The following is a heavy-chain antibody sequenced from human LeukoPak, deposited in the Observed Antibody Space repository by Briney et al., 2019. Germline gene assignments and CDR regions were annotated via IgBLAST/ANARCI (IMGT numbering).Heavy chain of an antibody. Sequence: GGSLTLSCAASGFSFNTYAMHWVRQAPGQGLEWVALIWHDGSHKFYSNSVRGQFTISRDNSKNTVYLQMNNLRPEDTAVYYCARDIFGSGSYPDFWGQGTLVTVSS. D-gene: IGHD3-10*01. CDR1: GFSFNTYA. J-gene: IGHJ4*02. V-gene: IGHV3-33*01. CDR2: IWHDGSHK. CDR3: ARDIFGSGSYPDF.